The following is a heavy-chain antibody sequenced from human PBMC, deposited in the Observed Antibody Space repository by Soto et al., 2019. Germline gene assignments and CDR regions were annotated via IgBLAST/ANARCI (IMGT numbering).Heavy chain of an antibody. V-gene: IGHV3-30*03. D-gene: IGHD1-1*01. CDR1: GFTFSDHG. Sequence: QMQLVESGGGVVQPGRSLRLSCAASGFTFSDHGIHWVRQAPGKGLEWVADISHNGIDKWYADSMKGRFTISRDNYRETVYLQMSGLRPADTAVHYCESGAGRNGHDTRFDSCGQGTLVTVSS. CDR3: ESGAGRNGHDTRFDS. CDR2: ISHNGIDK. J-gene: IGHJ4*02.